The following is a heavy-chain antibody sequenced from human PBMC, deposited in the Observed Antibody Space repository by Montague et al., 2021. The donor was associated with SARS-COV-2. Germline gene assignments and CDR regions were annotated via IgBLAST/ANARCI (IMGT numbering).Heavy chain of an antibody. V-gene: IGHV6-1*01. J-gene: IGHJ4*02. CDR3: VRYSGWFYFDF. D-gene: IGHD6-19*01. CDR2: KRYS. Sequence: KRYSDYAPSVRGRLTVNPDASKNEFSLELNYVTSEDTAVYYCVRYSGWFYFDFWGQGTLVTVSS.